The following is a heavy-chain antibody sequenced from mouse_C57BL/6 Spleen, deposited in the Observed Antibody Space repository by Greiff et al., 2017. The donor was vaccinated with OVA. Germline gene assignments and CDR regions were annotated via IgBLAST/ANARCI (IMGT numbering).Heavy chain of an antibody. D-gene: IGHD1-1*01. CDR2: IDPSDSYT. Sequence: QVQLKQPGAELVKPGASVKLSCKASGYTFTSYWMQWVKQRPGQGLEWIGEIDPSDSYTNSNQKFKGKATLTVDTSSSTAYMQLSSLTSEDAAVYYGARRGAYYGSSYGFDYWGQGTTLTVSS. CDR3: ARRGAYYGSSYGFDY. V-gene: IGHV1-50*01. J-gene: IGHJ2*01. CDR1: GYTFTSYW.